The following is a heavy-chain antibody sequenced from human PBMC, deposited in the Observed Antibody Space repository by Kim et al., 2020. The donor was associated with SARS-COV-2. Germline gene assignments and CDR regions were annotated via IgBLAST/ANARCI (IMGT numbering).Heavy chain of an antibody. J-gene: IGHJ2*01. D-gene: IGHD3-22*01. Sequence: SETLSLTCTVSGGSISYYYWSWIRQPPGKGLEWIGYVFDSGSTNYNPSLKSRVTISLDTSKKQFSLQLTSVTAAETAVYYCARWKDYYDGSGNPRFWYFDLWGRSTLVTVSS. V-gene: IGHV4-59*01. CDR1: GGSISYYY. CDR2: VFDSGST. CDR3: ARWKDYYDGSGNPRFWYFDL.